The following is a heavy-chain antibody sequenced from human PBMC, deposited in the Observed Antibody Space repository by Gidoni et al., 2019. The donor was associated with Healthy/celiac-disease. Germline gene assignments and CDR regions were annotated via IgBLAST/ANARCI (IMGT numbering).Heavy chain of an antibody. D-gene: IGHD6-13*01. CDR2: VYYRGTT. Sequence: QLHLQESGPRLVRPSETLSLTCTVSGGSVSHADYYWGWIRQSPGKGLEWIGTVYYRGTTSYNPSLKSRVTISPDTSQNQFSLRLSSVTAADTAVYYCARDVRYSSSWSHFDFWGQGTLVTVSS. V-gene: IGHV4-39*07. CDR1: GGSVSHADYY. J-gene: IGHJ4*02. CDR3: ARDVRYSSSWSHFDF.